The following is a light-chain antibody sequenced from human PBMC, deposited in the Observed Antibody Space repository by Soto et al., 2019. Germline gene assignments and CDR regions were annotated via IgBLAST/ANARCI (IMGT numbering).Light chain of an antibody. Sequence: IVMPQYPATSSVSPFEIEKVPGRSSQSVRNNLAWYQQESGQAPRLLIYGASTRATGIPARFSGSGYGTEFTLTISSLQSEDFAVYYCQQSNKWPLTFGGGTKVDIK. J-gene: IGKJ4*01. V-gene: IGKV3-15*01. CDR3: QQSNKWPLT. CDR1: QSVRNN. CDR2: GAS.